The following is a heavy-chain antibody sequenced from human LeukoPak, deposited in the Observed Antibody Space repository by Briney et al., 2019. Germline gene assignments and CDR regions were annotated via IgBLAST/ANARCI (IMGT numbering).Heavy chain of an antibody. CDR3: VSQDAVPH. CDR1: GFRFTNYW. CDR2: VKEDGTTK. D-gene: IGHD2-15*01. J-gene: IGHJ4*02. V-gene: IGHV3-7*01. Sequence: PGGSLRLSCVASGFRFTNYWMSWVRQAPGKGLEWVANVKEDGTTKQYVDSVKGRFTISRDNAKNSLYLQMDSLRAEDTVVYYCVSQDAVPHWGQGTLASVSS.